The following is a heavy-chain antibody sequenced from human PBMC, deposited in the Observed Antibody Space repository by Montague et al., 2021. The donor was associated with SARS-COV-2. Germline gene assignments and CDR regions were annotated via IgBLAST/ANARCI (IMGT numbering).Heavy chain of an antibody. CDR2: IYYSGST. CDR3: ARGGTYHYGMDV. D-gene: IGHD3-16*01. V-gene: IGHV4-59*12. J-gene: IGHJ6*02. Sequence: SETLSLTCTVSGGSISNYYWSWIRQPPGKGLEWIGYIYYSGSTNYNPSLKSRVTISVDTSKNHFSLQLSSVTAADTAVYYCARGGTYHYGMDVWGQGTTVAVSS. CDR1: GGSISNYY.